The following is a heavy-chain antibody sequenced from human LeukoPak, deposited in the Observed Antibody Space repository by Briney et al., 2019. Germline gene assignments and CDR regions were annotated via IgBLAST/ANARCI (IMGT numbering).Heavy chain of an antibody. V-gene: IGHV4-39*07. D-gene: IGHD6-19*01. J-gene: IGHJ4*02. Sequence: SETLSLTCTVSGGSISSSSYYWGWIRQPPGTGLEWIGSIYYSGSTYYNPSLKSRVTISVDTSKNQFSLKLSSVTAADTAVYYCARVASSGWYFPSYFDYWGQGTLVTVSS. CDR1: GGSISSSSYY. CDR3: ARVASSGWYFPSYFDY. CDR2: IYYSGST.